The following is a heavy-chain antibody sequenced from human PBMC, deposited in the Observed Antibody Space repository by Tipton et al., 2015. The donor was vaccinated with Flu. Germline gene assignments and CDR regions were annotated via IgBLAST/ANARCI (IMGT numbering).Heavy chain of an antibody. V-gene: IGHV1-18*01. J-gene: IGHJ6*02. CDR2: ISGYDGDT. Sequence: QLVQSGVEVKKPGASVKVSCKASGYTFSNYGITWVRQAPGQGLEWMGWISGYDGDTNYAEKLQGRVTMTTDTSTNTAYMELRSLKSDDTAMYYCARDRGGYNIHLEYHYYYGMGVWGQGTTVTVSS. D-gene: IGHD1-26*01. CDR3: ARDRGGYNIHLEYHYYYGMGV. CDR1: GYTFSNYG.